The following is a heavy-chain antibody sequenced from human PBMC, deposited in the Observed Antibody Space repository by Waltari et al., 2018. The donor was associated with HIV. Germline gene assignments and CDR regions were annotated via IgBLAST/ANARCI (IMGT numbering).Heavy chain of an antibody. V-gene: IGHV1-69*06. CDR3: AGSPFGGYCTNGVCPLDY. CDR2: IIPIFGTA. CDR1: GGTFSSYA. J-gene: IGHJ4*02. Sequence: QVQLVQSGAEVKKPGSSVKVSCKASGGTFSSYAISWVRQASGQGLEWMGGIIPIFGTANYAQKFQGRVTITADKSTSTAYMELSSLRSEDTAVYYCAGSPFGGYCTNGVCPLDYWGQGTLVTVSS. D-gene: IGHD2-8*01.